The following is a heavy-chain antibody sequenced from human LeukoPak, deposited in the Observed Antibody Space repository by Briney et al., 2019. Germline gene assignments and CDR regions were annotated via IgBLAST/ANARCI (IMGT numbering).Heavy chain of an antibody. CDR2: IYHSGST. D-gene: IGHD3-22*01. Sequence: SETLSLTCTVSGYSISSGYYWGWIRQPPGKGLEWIGSIYHSGSTYYNPSLKSRVTISVDTSKNQFSLKLSSVTAADTAVYYCARLSRGTYDSSGYYGYWGQGTLVTVSS. CDR3: ARLSRGTYDSSGYYGY. V-gene: IGHV4-38-2*02. J-gene: IGHJ4*02. CDR1: GYSISSGYY.